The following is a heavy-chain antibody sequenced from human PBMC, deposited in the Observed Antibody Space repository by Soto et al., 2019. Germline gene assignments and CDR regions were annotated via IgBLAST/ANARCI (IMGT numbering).Heavy chain of an antibody. CDR1: GYSFTDYH. Sequence: ASVKVSCKASGYSFTDYHIHWVRQAPGQGLEWLGRINPKSGGTSTAQKFQGWVTMTTDTSISTATMELTRLTSDDTAIYYCARGDSTDCSNGVCSFFYNHDMDVWGQGTTVTVSS. D-gene: IGHD2-8*01. CDR2: INPKSGGT. J-gene: IGHJ6*02. CDR3: ARGDSTDCSNGVCSFFYNHDMDV. V-gene: IGHV1-2*04.